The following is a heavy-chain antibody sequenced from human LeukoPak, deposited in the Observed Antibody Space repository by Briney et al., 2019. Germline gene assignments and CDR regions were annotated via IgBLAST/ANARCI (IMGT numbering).Heavy chain of an antibody. CDR1: GYTFTGYY. CDR3: ARSPLYYYDNSGYYKS. CDR2: INPNSGGT. D-gene: IGHD3-22*01. Sequence: ASVKVSCKASGYTFTGYYMHWVRQAPGQGLEWMGWINPNSGGTNYAQKFQGRVTMTRDTSISTAYMELSRLRSDDTAVYYCARSPLYYYDNSGYYKSWGQGTLVTVSS. J-gene: IGHJ5*02. V-gene: IGHV1-2*02.